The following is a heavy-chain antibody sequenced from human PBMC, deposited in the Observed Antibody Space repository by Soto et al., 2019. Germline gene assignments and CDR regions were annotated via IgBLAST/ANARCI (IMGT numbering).Heavy chain of an antibody. CDR1: GGSISSGGYY. Sequence: PSETLSLTCTVSGGSISSGGYYWSWIRQHPGKGLEWIGYIYYSGSTYYNPSLKSRVTISVDTSKNQFSLKLSPVTAADTAVYYCARGADYYGSGSSPGWFDPWGQGTLVTVSS. J-gene: IGHJ5*02. CDR2: IYYSGST. D-gene: IGHD3-10*01. CDR3: ARGADYYGSGSSPGWFDP. V-gene: IGHV4-31*03.